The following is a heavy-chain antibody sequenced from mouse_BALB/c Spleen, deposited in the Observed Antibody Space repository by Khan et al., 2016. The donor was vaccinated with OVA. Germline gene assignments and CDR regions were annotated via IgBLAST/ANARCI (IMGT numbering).Heavy chain of an antibody. V-gene: IGHV3-2*02. CDR1: GYSITSDYA. D-gene: IGHD2-1*01. CDR3: ARDGTRYNYAMDY. CDR2: ISSSGST. J-gene: IGHJ4*01. Sequence: EVQLQESGPGLVKPSQSLSLTCTVTGYSITSDYAWNWIRQFPGNKLEWMCYISSSGSTNYNPAFKSRISISLDTSKNHSFLQLNSVTTEDTAANYCARDGTRYNYAMDYWGEGTSVTVSS.